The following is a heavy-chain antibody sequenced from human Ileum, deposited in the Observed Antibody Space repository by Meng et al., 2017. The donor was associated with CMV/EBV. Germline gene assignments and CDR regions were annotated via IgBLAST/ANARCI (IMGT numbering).Heavy chain of an antibody. CDR3: ARLNFDNWFDS. J-gene: IGHJ5*01. CDR2: TYYSGAA. CDR1: GGSTSSGGFY. V-gene: IGHV4-31*03. D-gene: IGHD1-7*01. Sequence: CTVSGGSTSSGGFYWSWIRQHPGGGLGWIGYTYYSGAAYYNPPLKSRITMSVDTSKNQFSLRLSSVTAADTAVYYCARLNFDNWFDSWGQGTLVTVSS.